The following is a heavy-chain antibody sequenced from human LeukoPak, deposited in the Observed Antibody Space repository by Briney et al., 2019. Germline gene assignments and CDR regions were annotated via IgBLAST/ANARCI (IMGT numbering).Heavy chain of an antibody. CDR1: GFTFSSYW. CDR3: AASGLRYFDWLLFLNWFDP. J-gene: IGHJ5*02. V-gene: IGHV3-7*05. CDR2: IKQDEGEK. Sequence: WGSLRLSCAASGFTFSSYWMSWVRQAPPKGLEWVANIKQDEGEKYYVDSFKDRFTISRDNSKNTLYLQMNRLRAEDTAVYYCAASGLRYFDWLLFLNWFDPWGQGTLVTVSS. D-gene: IGHD3-9*01.